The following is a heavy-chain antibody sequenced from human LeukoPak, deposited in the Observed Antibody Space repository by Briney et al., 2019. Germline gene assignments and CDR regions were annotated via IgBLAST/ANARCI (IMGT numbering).Heavy chain of an antibody. CDR1: GFTVSSNY. Sequence: PGGSLRLSCAASGFTVSSNYMSWVRQAPGKGLEWVSVIYSGGSTYYANSVKGRFTISGDNSKNTLYLQMNSLRAEDTAVYYCAREGYGGNPAKFDYWGQGTLVTVSS. D-gene: IGHD4-23*01. V-gene: IGHV3-66*01. J-gene: IGHJ4*02. CDR2: IYSGGST. CDR3: AREGYGGNPAKFDY.